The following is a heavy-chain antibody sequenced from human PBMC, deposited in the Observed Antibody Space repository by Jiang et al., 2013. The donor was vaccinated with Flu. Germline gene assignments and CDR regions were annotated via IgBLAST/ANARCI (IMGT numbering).Heavy chain of an antibody. CDR3: ARGAVSWNYVSYFQH. CDR1: SISSYY. V-gene: IGHV4-59*01. D-gene: IGHD1-7*01. CDR2: LLQWEH. Sequence: SISSYYWSWIRQPQEGTGVDWVYLLQWEHQLXPSLKSRVTISVDTSKNQFSLKLSSVTAADTAVYYCARGAVSWNYVSYFQHWGQGTLVTVSS. J-gene: IGHJ1*01.